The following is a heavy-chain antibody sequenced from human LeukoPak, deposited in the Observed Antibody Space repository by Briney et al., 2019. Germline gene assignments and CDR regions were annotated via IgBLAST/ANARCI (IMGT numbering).Heavy chain of an antibody. Sequence: GTSVKVSCKASGFTFTSSAMQWVRQARGQRLEWIGWIVVGSGNTNYAQKFQERVTITRDMSTSTAYMELSSLRSEDTAVYYCARVGGYSYGSVGAFDIWGQGTMVTVSS. J-gene: IGHJ3*02. D-gene: IGHD5-18*01. CDR2: IVVGSGNT. CDR1: GFTFTSSA. V-gene: IGHV1-58*02. CDR3: ARVGGYSYGSVGAFDI.